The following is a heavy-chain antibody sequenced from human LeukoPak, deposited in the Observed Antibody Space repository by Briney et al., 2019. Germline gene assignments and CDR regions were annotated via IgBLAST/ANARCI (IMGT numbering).Heavy chain of an antibody. CDR1: GGSISSFY. J-gene: IGHJ3*02. D-gene: IGHD3-22*01. CDR2: IYPTGNT. V-gene: IGHV4-4*07. CDR3: ASNYYDFSAFDI. Sequence: SETLSLTCTVSGGSISSFYWSWIRQPAGKGLEWIGRIYPTGNTDYNPSLQSRVTMSVDTSKNQFSLNLNSVTAADTAVYYCASNYYDFSAFDIWGQGTMVTVSS.